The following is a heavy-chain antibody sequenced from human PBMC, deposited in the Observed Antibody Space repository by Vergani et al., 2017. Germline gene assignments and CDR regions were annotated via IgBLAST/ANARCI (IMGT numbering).Heavy chain of an antibody. J-gene: IGHJ4*02. CDR1: GFTFSSYA. V-gene: IGHV3-23*01. Sequence: EVQLLESGGGLVQPGGSLRLSCAASGFTFSSYAMSWVRQAPGKGLEWVSAISGSGGSTYYADSVKGRFTISRDNSKNTMYLQMNSLRAGDTAVYYCAEAAVLVVVPASIDYWGQGTLVTVSS. CDR2: ISGSGGST. CDR3: AEAAVLVVVPASIDY. D-gene: IGHD2-2*01.